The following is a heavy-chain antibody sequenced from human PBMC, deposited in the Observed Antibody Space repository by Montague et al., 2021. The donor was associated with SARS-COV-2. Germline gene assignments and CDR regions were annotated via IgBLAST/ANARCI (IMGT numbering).Heavy chain of an antibody. Sequence: SETLSLTYSFSGPTRKNNYYWGWIRQPPGKGLEWVGSLYYSGNAYYSPSLRSRVTISVDTSRSQFSLQLTSVTVADTAIYYCARGIDFGLVASRSHYFDTWGQGTLVSVSS. CDR3: ARGIDFGLVASRSHYFDT. J-gene: IGHJ4*02. CDR2: LYYSGNA. D-gene: IGHD3-3*01. CDR1: GPTRKNNYY. V-gene: IGHV4-39*01.